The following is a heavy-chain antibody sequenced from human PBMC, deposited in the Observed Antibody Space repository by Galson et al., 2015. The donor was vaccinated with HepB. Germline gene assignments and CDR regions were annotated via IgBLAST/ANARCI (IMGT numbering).Heavy chain of an antibody. J-gene: IGHJ4*02. CDR2: ISDDGSNK. V-gene: IGHV3-30*18. CDR1: GLTFSNYG. D-gene: IGHD1-26*01. CDR3: AKDKYGSGNYWTELDY. Sequence: SLRLSCAASGLTFSNYGMHWVRQAPGKGLEWVTLISDDGSNKYYADSVKGRFTISRDNSENTPYLQMNSLRAEDTAVYYCAKDKYGSGNYWTELDYWGQGTLVTVSS.